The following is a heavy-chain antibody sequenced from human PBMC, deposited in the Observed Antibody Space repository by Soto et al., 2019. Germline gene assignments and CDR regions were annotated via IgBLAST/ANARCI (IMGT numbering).Heavy chain of an antibody. CDR3: AKLGAAADDYYYYMDV. CDR1: GFTFSNYG. V-gene: IGHV3-30*18. D-gene: IGHD6-13*01. CDR2: ISYDGSDK. Sequence: GGSLRLSCAASGFTFSNYGMHWVRQAPGKGLEWVAVISYDGSDKYYADSVKGRFTISRDNSKNTLYLQMNSLRAEDTAVYYCAKLGAAADDYYYYMDVWGKGTTVTVSS. J-gene: IGHJ6*03.